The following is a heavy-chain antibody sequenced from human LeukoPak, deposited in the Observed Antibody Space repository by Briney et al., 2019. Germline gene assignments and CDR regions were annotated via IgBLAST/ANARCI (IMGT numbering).Heavy chain of an antibody. J-gene: IGHJ3*02. CDR2: DYHSGTT. CDR1: GYSISSCYH. V-gene: IGHV4-38-2*02. D-gene: IGHD3-22*01. CDR3: ARDEGDRSWPVYYYDSREAYAFDI. Sequence: SETLSLTCTVSGYSISSCYHWGWIRQPPGKGLELIGNDYHSGTTYYTPSLKSLVTILVNTSKNQFSLKLSSVTAADTAVYYCARDEGDRSWPVYYYDSREAYAFDIWGRGTMVTVSS.